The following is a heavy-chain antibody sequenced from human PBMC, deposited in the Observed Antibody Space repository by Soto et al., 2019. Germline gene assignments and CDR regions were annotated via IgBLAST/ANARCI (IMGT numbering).Heavy chain of an antibody. CDR1: GFTFSSYG. CDR3: AKVATVTTLSSYGMDV. V-gene: IGHV3-30*18. D-gene: IGHD4-4*01. CDR2: ISYDGSNK. Sequence: QVQLVESGGGVVQPGRSLRLSCAASGFTFSSYGMHWVRQAPGKGLEWVAVISYDGSNKYYADSVKGRFTISRDNSKNXLYLQMNSLRAEDTAVYYCAKVATVTTLSSYGMDVWGQGTTVTVSS. J-gene: IGHJ6*02.